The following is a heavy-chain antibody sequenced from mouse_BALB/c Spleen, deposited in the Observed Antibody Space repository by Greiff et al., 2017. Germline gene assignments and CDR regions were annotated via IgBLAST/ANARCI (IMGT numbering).Heavy chain of an antibody. CDR3: ARGRGGNYFYAMDY. CDR1: GYTFPSYT. V-gene: IGHV1-4*02. CDR2: INPSSGYT. Sequence: VQLQQSAAELARPGASVKMSCKASGYTFPSYTMHWVKQRPGQGLEWIGYINPSSGYTEYNQKFKDKTTLTADKSSSTAYMQLSSLTSEDSAVYYCARGRGGNYFYAMDYWGQGTSVTVSS. D-gene: IGHD2-1*01. J-gene: IGHJ4*01.